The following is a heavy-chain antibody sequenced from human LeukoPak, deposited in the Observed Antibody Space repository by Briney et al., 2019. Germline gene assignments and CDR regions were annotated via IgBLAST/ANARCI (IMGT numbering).Heavy chain of an antibody. CDR2: LYWHNDK. Sequence: SGPTLVKPTETLTLTCSFSENALNSNGVGVGWVRQPPGKALEWLALLYWHNDKRYSPSLKSRLTIARDTSKKQVVLTLTNIAPVDTATYYCAHRQVPNSPVDTAMVTGAFDIWGQGTMVTVSS. CDR1: ENALNSNGVG. D-gene: IGHD5-18*01. J-gene: IGHJ3*02. CDR3: AHRQVPNSPVDTAMVTGAFDI. V-gene: IGHV2-5*01.